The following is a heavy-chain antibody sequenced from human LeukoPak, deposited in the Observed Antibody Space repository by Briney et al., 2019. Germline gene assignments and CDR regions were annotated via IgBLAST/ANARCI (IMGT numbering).Heavy chain of an antibody. D-gene: IGHD6-13*01. Sequence: SETLSLTCAVYGGSFSGYYWSWIRQPPGKGLEWIGEINHSGSTNYNPSLKSRVTIPVDTSKNQFSLKLSSVTAADTAVYYCARAQSGMTDYWGQGTLVTVSS. CDR2: INHSGST. CDR3: ARAQSGMTDY. J-gene: IGHJ4*02. CDR1: GGSFSGYY. V-gene: IGHV4-34*01.